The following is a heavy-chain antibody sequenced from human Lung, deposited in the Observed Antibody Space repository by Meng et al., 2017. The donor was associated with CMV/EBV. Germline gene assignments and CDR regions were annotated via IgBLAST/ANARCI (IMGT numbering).Heavy chain of an antibody. J-gene: IGHJ6*02. V-gene: IGHV1-2*02. CDR1: GYFFTGHF. Sequence: SVKVSXKASGYFFTGHFVHWVRQAPGQGLEWMGWINPNSGGTKYTQKFQGRVTMTRDTSISTVYMELSGLRSDDTAMYYCARAQDTTSADYYNYGIDVWDQGXTVTVSS. D-gene: IGHD1-14*01. CDR3: ARAQDTTSADYYNYGIDV. CDR2: INPNSGGT.